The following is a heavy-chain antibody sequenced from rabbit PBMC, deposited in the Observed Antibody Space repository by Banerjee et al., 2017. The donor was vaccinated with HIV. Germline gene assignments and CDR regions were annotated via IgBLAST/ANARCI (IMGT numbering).Heavy chain of an antibody. CDR1: GFSFSSSYY. CDR3: ARSGASSSGYSPFKL. V-gene: IGHV1S40*01. J-gene: IGHJ4*01. D-gene: IGHD1-1*01. Sequence: QSLEESGGDLVKPGASLTLTCTASGFSFSSSYYMCWVRQAPGKGLEWIGCIDTGSSGSSYYASWAKGRFTISKASSTTVTLQMTSLTAADTATYFCARSGASSSGYSPFKLWGQGTLVTVS. CDR2: IDTGSSGSS.